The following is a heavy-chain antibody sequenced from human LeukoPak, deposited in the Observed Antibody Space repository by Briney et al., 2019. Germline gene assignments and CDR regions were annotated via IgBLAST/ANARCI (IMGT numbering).Heavy chain of an antibody. CDR1: GGSISTYY. CDR2: IYTTGGT. V-gene: IGHV4-4*07. CDR3: ARVQGMSGYFLIDL. Sequence: SETLSLSCSVSGGSISTYYWSWIRQPAGKGLEWIGRIYTTGGTNYNPSLKSRVTMSVDTSKNQLSLRLNSVTAADTAVYYCARVQGMSGYFLIDLWGQGTLVTVSS. J-gene: IGHJ5*02. D-gene: IGHD3-3*01.